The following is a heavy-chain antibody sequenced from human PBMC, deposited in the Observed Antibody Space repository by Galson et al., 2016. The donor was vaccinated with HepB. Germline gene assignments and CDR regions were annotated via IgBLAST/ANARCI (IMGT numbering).Heavy chain of an antibody. CDR1: GFTFRNYG. D-gene: IGHD1-1*01. Sequence: SLRLSCAASGFTFRNYGMTWVRQAPGTGLEVVSSISRSGDSTDYADSVKGRFTISRDNYKNTLILQMNSLTADDTAIYYCVQGGTAPAVWGKGTTVTVSA. CDR3: VQGGTAPAV. V-gene: IGHV3-23*01. J-gene: IGHJ6*04. CDR2: ISRSGDST.